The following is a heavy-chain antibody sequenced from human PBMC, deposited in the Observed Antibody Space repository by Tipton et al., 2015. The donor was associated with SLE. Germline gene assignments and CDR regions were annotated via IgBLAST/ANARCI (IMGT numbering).Heavy chain of an antibody. J-gene: IGHJ4*02. CDR2: IYYSGNTNYYSGNT. CDR1: GDSISRYY. D-gene: IGHD6-19*01. Sequence: GLVKPSETLSLTCSVSGDSISRYYWSWVRQPPGKGLEWIGYIYYSGNTNYYSGNTNYHPYLKSRVTISADTSKNQFSLKLISVTAADTAVYYCAMSTGWYYGSWGQGTLVAVSS. CDR3: AMSTGWYYGS. V-gene: IGHV4-59*01.